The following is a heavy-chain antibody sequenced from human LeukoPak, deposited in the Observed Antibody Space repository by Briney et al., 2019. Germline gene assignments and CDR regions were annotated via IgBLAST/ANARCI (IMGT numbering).Heavy chain of an antibody. CDR1: GLSFRSYI. Sequence: GGSLRLSCEASGLSFRSYIMNWVRRPPGKGLEWIASINNDGDKRYYADSVKGRFIISRDNAKKSLSLQMNSLTADDTAVYFCARGANYPDYWGQGTLVTVPS. D-gene: IGHD3-10*01. CDR3: ARGANYPDY. CDR2: INNDGDKR. J-gene: IGHJ4*02. V-gene: IGHV3-21*04.